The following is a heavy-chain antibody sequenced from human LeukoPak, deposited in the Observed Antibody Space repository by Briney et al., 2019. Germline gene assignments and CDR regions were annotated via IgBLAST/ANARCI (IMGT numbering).Heavy chain of an antibody. Sequence: GRSLRLSCAASGFTFSSYAMHWVRQAPGKGLEWVAVISYDGSNKYYADSVKGRFTISRHNSKNTLYLQMNSLRAEDTAVYYCARRGTGAWDSSWPLDYWGQGTLVTVSS. CDR3: ARRGTGAWDSSWPLDY. CDR1: GFTFSSYA. J-gene: IGHJ4*02. D-gene: IGHD6-13*01. CDR2: ISYDGSNK. V-gene: IGHV3-30*14.